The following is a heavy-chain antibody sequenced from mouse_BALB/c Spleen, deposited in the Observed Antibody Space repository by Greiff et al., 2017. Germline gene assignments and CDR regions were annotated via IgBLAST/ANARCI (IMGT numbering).Heavy chain of an antibody. CDR2: INPGSGGT. CDR3: AREGGGDWFAY. V-gene: IGHV1-54*01. CDR1: GYAFTNYL. D-gene: IGHD1-1*02. J-gene: IGHJ3*01. Sequence: QVQLQQSGAELVRPGTSVKVSCKASGYAFTNYLIEWVKQRPGQGLEWIGVINPGSGGTNYNEKFKGKATLTADKSSSTAYMQLSSLTSDDSAVFFCAREGGGDWFAYWGQGTLVTVSA.